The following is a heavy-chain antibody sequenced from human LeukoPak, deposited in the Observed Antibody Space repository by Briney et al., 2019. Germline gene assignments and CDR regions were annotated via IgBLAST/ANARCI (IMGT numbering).Heavy chain of an antibody. Sequence: SETLSLTCAVSGGSISTTNWWSWVHQPPGKGLEWIGEIYHSGSTNYNPSLKSRVTISIDKSKNQFSLKLSSVTAADTAFYYCARGIVGTRAIDYWGQGTLVTVSS. CDR2: IYHSGST. CDR1: GGSISTTNW. V-gene: IGHV4-4*02. J-gene: IGHJ4*02. CDR3: ARGIVGTRAIDY. D-gene: IGHD1-26*01.